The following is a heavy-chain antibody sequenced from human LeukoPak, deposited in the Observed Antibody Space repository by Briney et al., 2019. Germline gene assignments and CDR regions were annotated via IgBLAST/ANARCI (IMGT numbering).Heavy chain of an antibody. J-gene: IGHJ3*02. CDR2: INPNSGGT. CDR3: ATNHGGNQDAFDI. CDR1: GYTFTGYY. D-gene: IGHD2-15*01. Sequence: ASVKVSCKASGYTFTGYYMHWVRQAPGQGLEWMGWINPNSGGTNYAQKFQGRVTMTRDTSISTAYMELSRLRSDDTAVYYYATNHGGNQDAFDIWGQGTMVTVSS. V-gene: IGHV1-2*02.